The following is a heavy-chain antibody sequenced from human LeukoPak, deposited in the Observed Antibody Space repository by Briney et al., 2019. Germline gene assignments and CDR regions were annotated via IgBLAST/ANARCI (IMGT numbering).Heavy chain of an antibody. CDR1: GLTFSSYA. D-gene: IGHD6-13*01. J-gene: IGHJ1*01. V-gene: IGHV3-23*01. CDR2: ISGSGGST. CDR3: ARSWAVWTEYFQH. Sequence: GGSLRLSCAASGLTFSSYAMSWVRQAPGKGLECVSGISGSGGSTYYADSVKGRFTISRDNTKNTLYLQMHSLRAEDTAVYYCARSWAVWTEYFQHWGQGTLVTVSS.